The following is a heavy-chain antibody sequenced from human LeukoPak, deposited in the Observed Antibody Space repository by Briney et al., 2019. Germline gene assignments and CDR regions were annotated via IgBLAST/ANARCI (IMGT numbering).Heavy chain of an antibody. CDR2: ISGSGDNT. D-gene: IGHD3-10*01. J-gene: IGHJ4*02. V-gene: IGHV3-23*01. Sequence: GGSLRLSCAASGFTFRRYGMSWVRQAPGKGLEWVSTISGSGDNTYYADSVKGRFTISRDNSKNTLYLQMNSLRAEDTAVYYCARVTYGSGTYGAFDYWGQGTLVTVSS. CDR1: GFTFRRYG. CDR3: ARVTYGSGTYGAFDY.